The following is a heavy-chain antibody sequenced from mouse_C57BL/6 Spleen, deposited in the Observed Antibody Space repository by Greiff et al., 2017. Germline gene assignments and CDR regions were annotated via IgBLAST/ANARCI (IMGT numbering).Heavy chain of an antibody. Sequence: EVKLVESGGGLVKPGGSLKLSCAASGFTFSDYGMHWVRQAPEKGLEWVAYISSGSSTIYYADTVKGRFTISRDNAKNTLFLQMTSLRSEDTAMYYCAKEPAWFAYWGQGTLLTVSA. J-gene: IGHJ3*01. CDR2: ISSGSSTI. CDR1: GFTFSDYG. V-gene: IGHV5-17*01. CDR3: AKEPAWFAY.